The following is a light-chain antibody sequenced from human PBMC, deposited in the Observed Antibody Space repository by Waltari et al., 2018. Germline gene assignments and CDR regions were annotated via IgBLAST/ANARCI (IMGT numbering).Light chain of an antibody. Sequence: QSALAQPASVSGSPGQSITISCTGTSSDVGRFNLVAWYQQYPGQAPKVVIYEVSKRPSGVSIRFAGSKSGNTASLTISGLQAEDEADYYCCSCAGIGSLTYVFGNGTRVTV. V-gene: IGLV2-23*02. J-gene: IGLJ1*01. CDR2: EVS. CDR3: CSCAGIGSLTYV. CDR1: SSDVGRFNL.